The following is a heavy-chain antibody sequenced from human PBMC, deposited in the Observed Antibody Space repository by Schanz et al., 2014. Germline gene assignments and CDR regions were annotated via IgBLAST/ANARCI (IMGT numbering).Heavy chain of an antibody. D-gene: IGHD3-9*01. CDR3: AKAADWPVTRFDP. Sequence: EVQLVESGGDLVQPGGSLRLSCAASEFTFSTDAMSWVRQAPGKGLEWLSVISASGGDTYYADSVKGRFTISRDNSKNSLYLQMNSLRADDTAVYYCAKAADWPVTRFDPWGQGTLVAVSA. V-gene: IGHV3-23*04. J-gene: IGHJ5*02. CDR1: EFTFSTDA. CDR2: ISASGGDT.